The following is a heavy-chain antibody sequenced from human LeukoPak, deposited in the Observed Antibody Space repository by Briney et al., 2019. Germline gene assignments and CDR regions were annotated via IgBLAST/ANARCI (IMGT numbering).Heavy chain of an antibody. D-gene: IGHD2-21*02. CDR2: LTGSGTST. CDR1: GFTFSSYA. Sequence: GGSLRLSCAASGFTFSSYAMNWVRRAPGKGLEWVSALTGSGTSTYSSASVKGRFTISRDNSKNALYLQMTSLRPEDTAVYYCARRTDGDGDLDYWGQGTPVTVSS. V-gene: IGHV3-23*01. CDR3: ARRTDGDGDLDY. J-gene: IGHJ4*02.